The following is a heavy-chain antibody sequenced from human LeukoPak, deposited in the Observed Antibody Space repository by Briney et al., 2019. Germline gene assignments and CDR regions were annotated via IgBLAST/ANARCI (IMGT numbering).Heavy chain of an antibody. J-gene: IGHJ4*02. V-gene: IGHV3-23*01. CDR3: AKALGYCSSTSCYYFDY. D-gene: IGHD2-2*01. CDR1: GFTFSSYA. Sequence: GGSPRLSCAASGFTFSSYAMSWVRQAPGKGLEWVSAISGSGGSTYYADSVKGRFTISRDNSKNTLYLQMNSLRAEDTAVYYCAKALGYCSSTSCYYFDYWGQGTLVTVSS. CDR2: ISGSGGST.